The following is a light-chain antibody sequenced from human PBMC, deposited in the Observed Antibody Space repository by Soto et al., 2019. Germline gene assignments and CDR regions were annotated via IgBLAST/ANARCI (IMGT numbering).Light chain of an antibody. CDR2: EVS. CDR3: CSYANGNTLL. V-gene: IGLV2-8*01. CDR1: STDVGGYNY. J-gene: IGLJ2*01. Sequence: QSALTQPPSAAGSPGQSVTISCTGTSTDVGGYNYVSWYQQYPGKAPKLMIYEVSKRPSGVPDRFSGSKSGNTASLTVSGLQAEDDSHYYCCSYANGNTLLFGGGTKLTVL.